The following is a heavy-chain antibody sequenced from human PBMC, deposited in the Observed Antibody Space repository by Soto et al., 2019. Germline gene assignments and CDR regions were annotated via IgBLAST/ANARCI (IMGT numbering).Heavy chain of an antibody. CDR1: GGSFIGYY. CDR3: ARGRQYYYDSSGYYFRMSGAFDI. J-gene: IGHJ3*02. V-gene: IGHV4-34*01. Sequence: SETLSLTCAVYGGSFIGYYWICIGHPPGKGREWIVEINHSGSTNYNPSLKSRVTISVDTSKNQFSLKLSSVTAADTAVYYCARGRQYYYDSSGYYFRMSGAFDIWGQGTMVTV. CDR2: INHSGST. D-gene: IGHD3-22*01.